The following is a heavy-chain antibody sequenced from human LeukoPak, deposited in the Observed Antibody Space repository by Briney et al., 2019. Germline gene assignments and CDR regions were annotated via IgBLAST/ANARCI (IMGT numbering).Heavy chain of an antibody. CDR1: GGSISSYY. D-gene: IGHD1-14*01. J-gene: IGHJ4*02. V-gene: IGHV4-59*08. CDR2: IYYSGST. Sequence: SETLSLTCTVSGGSISSYYWSWIRQPPGTGLEWIGYIYYSGSTNYNPSLKSRVTVSVDTSKNQFSLKLSSVTAADTAIYYCARSEPFDYWGQGTLVTVSS. CDR3: ARSEPFDY.